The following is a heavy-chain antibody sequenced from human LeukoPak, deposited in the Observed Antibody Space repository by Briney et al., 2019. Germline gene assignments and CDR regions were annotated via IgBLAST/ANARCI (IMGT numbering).Heavy chain of an antibody. CDR1: GFTFSSYG. CDR2: IRYDGSNK. V-gene: IGHV3-30*02. Sequence: GRSLRLSCAAPGFTFSSYGMHWVRQAPGKGLEWVAFIRYDGSNKYYADSVKGRFTISRDNSKNTLYLQMNSLRAEDTAVYYCAKDGHPYGSGTYLGGYWGQGTLVTVSS. D-gene: IGHD3-10*01. J-gene: IGHJ4*02. CDR3: AKDGHPYGSGTYLGGY.